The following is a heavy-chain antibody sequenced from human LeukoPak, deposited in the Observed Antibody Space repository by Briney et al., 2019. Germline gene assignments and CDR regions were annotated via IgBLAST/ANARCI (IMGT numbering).Heavy chain of an antibody. CDR2: IYNSGST. V-gene: IGHV4-38-2*01. CDR3: ARRYSNSYFDY. J-gene: IGHJ4*02. D-gene: IGHD4-11*01. CDR1: GYSISSGYS. Sequence: SETLSLTCAVSGYSISSGYSWAWIRQPPGKRRECVGIIYNSGSTYYNPSLKSRVTISVETSKNQFSLKLSSVTAADTAVYYCARRYSNSYFDYWGQGTLVTVSS.